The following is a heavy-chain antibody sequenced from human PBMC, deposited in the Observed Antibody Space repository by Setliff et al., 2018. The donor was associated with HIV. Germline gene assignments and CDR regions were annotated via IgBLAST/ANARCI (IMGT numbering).Heavy chain of an antibody. J-gene: IGHJ4*02. D-gene: IGHD6-19*01. CDR3: ARGRRSSGWYVYH. CDR1: GGSISSGYY. CDR2: IYTSGST. V-gene: IGHV4-61*09. Sequence: PSETLSLTCTVSGGSISSGYYWGWIRQPAGKGLEWIGHIYTSGSTNYNPSLKSRVTISVDTSTNQFSLKLSSVTAADTAVYYCARGRRSSGWYVYHWGQGTLVTVSS.